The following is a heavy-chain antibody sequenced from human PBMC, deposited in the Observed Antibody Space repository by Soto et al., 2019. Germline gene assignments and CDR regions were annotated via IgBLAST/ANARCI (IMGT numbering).Heavy chain of an antibody. J-gene: IGHJ6*03. V-gene: IGHV1-46*03. D-gene: IGHD2-15*01. CDR1: GYTFTSYY. CDR3: ARDANIVVVVAATHENYYYYMDV. Sequence: ASVKVSCKASGYTFTSYYMHWVRQAPGQGLEWMGIINPSGGSTSYAQKFQGRVTMTRDTSTSTVYMELSSLRSEDTAVYYCARDANIVVVVAATHENYYYYMDVWGKGTTVTVSS. CDR2: INPSGGST.